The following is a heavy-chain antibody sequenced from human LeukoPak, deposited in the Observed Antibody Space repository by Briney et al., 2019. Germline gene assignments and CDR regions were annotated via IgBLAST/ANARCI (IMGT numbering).Heavy chain of an antibody. J-gene: IGHJ4*02. CDR2: ISDSGST. CDR1: GGSISGYY. D-gene: IGHD1-1*01. Sequence: PSETLSLTRTVSGGSISGYYWTWIRQPPGKRLEWIGYISDSGSTNYNPSLTSRVTISVDTSENHFSLKLSSVTAADTAVYYCARSRVTGTTFFDYWGQGTLVTVSS. V-gene: IGHV4-59*01. CDR3: ARSRVTGTTFFDY.